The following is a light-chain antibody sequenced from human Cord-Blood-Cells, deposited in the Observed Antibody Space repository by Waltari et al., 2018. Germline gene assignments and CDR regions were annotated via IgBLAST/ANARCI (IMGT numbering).Light chain of an antibody. CDR2: EVS. V-gene: IGLV2-8*01. CDR1: SSDVGGYNS. CDR3: SSYAGSNNL. Sequence: QSALTQPPSASGSPGQSVTISCTGTSSDVGGYNSVSWYQQHPGKAPKLMIYEVSKRPSGVPDRFSGSKSGNTASLTVSGLQAEDEADYYCSSYAGSNNLFGGGTKLTVL. J-gene: IGLJ3*02.